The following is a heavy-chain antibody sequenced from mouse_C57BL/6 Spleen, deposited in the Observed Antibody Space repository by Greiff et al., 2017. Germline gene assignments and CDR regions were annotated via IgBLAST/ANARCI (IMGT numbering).Heavy chain of an antibody. CDR3: ARCRDGDYEDWYFDV. J-gene: IGHJ1*03. V-gene: IGHV1-72*01. D-gene: IGHD2-13*01. CDR1: GYTFTSYW. CDR2: IDPNSGGT. Sequence: QVQLQQPGAELVKPGASVKLSCKASGYTFTSYWMPWVKQRPGRGLEWIGRIDPNSGGTKYNEKFKSKATLTVDKPSSTAYMQLSSLTSEDSAVYYCARCRDGDYEDWYFDVWGTGTTVTVSS.